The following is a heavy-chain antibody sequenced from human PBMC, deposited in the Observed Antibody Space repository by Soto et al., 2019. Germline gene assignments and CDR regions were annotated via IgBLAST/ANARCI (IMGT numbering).Heavy chain of an antibody. V-gene: IGHV1-18*01. J-gene: IGHJ6*03. CDR3: AGSNYYGSGSRKFYYYYYMDV. D-gene: IGHD3-10*01. CDR2: ISAYNGNT. CDR1: GYTFTSYG. Sequence: ASVKVSCKASGYTFTSYGSSWVRQAPGQGLEWMGWISAYNGNTNYAQKLQGRVTMTTDTSTSTAYMELRSLRSDDTAVYYCAGSNYYGSGSRKFYYYYYMDVWGKGTTVTVSS.